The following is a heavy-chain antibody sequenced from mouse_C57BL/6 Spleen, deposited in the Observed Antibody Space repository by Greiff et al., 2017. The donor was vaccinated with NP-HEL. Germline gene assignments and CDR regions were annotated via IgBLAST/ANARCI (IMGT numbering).Heavy chain of an antibody. Sequence: VKVVESGPGLVQPSQSLSITCTVSGFSLTSYGVHWVRQSPGKGLEWLGVIWRGGSTDYNAAFMSRLSITKDNSKSQVFFKMNSLQADDTAIYYCAKCRDDYDEGYWYFDVWGTGTTVTVSS. CDR3: AKCRDDYDEGYWYFDV. V-gene: IGHV2-5*01. CDR1: GFSLTSYG. CDR2: IWRGGST. J-gene: IGHJ1*03. D-gene: IGHD2-4*01.